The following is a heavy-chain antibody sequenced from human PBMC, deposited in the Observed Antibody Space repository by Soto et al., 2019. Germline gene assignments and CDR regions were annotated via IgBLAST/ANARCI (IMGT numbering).Heavy chain of an antibody. J-gene: IGHJ4*02. D-gene: IGHD1-26*01. V-gene: IGHV4-39*01. Sequence: QLQLQESGPGLVKPSETLSLTCTVSGGSISSSTYYWGWIRQPPGKGLEWIGSINYSGNTYYNPSLKIRVTMSVDTSRNQFSLKLNSVTAADTAVYYCATRLSGSYSDYWGQGILVTVSS. CDR1: GGSISSSTYY. CDR3: ATRLSGSYSDY. CDR2: INYSGNT.